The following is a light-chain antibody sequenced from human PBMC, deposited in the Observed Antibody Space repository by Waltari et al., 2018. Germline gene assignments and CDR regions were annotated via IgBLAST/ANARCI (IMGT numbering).Light chain of an antibody. Sequence: EIVLTQSPATLSLSPGERATLSCRASQSVSSYLAWYQQKPGQAPSLLIYDASTLQRGVPSRFSGSGSGTDFTLTIFSLQPEDFATYFCQQTYSALCCTFGQGTKLEIK. CDR2: DAS. CDR3: QQTYSALCCT. CDR1: QSVSSY. J-gene: IGKJ2*02. V-gene: IGKV3-11*01.